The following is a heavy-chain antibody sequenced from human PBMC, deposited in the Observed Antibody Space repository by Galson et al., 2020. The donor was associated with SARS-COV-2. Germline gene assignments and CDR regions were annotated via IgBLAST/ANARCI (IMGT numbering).Heavy chain of an antibody. Sequence: PGGSLSLSCAASGFPFNKYGMHWVRQAPGKGLEWVAAISYDGNKESYADSVKGRFTLSRDNSKSTLYLQMNSPRTEDTAVYYCATWTGYDEYFQYWGQGTLVIVSS. J-gene: IGHJ1*01. CDR2: ISYDGNKE. CDR3: ATWTGYDEYFQY. CDR1: GFPFNKYG. V-gene: IGHV3-30*03. D-gene: IGHD5-12*01.